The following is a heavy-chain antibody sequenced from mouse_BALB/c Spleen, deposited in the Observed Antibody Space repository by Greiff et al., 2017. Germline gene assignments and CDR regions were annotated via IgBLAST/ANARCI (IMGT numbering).Heavy chain of an antibody. CDR2: IRSKSNNYAT. V-gene: IGHV10-1*02. Sequence: DAGGGLVPPKGSLKLSCAASGFTFNTYAMNWVRQAPGKGLEWVARIRSKSNNYATYYADSVKDRFTISRDDSQSMLYLQMNNLKTEDTAMYYCGRQCYGSSYWYFDVWGAGTTVTVSS. J-gene: IGHJ1*01. D-gene: IGHD1-1*01. CDR1: GFTFNTYA. CDR3: GRQCYGSSYWYFDV.